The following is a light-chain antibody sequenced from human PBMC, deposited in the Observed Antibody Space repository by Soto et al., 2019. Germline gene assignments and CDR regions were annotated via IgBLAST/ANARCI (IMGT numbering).Light chain of an antibody. CDR3: QQANSFPLT. J-gene: IGKJ4*01. CDR2: AAS. CDR1: QGISSW. Sequence: DLQMTQSPSSVSASVGDRVTITCRASQGISSWLGWYQQKPGKAPKLLIYAASNLQSGVPSRFSGCGSGTDFTLTISSLEPEDSATYYCQQANSFPLTFGGGTKVEIK. V-gene: IGKV1D-12*01.